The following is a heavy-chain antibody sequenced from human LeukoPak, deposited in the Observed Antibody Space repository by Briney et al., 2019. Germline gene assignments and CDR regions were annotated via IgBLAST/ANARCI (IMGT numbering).Heavy chain of an antibody. CDR2: IKSKTDGGTT. CDR3: TTDASPEVEYSSSAGDY. V-gene: IGHV3-15*01. D-gene: IGHD6-6*01. CDR1: GFTFSNAW. J-gene: IGHJ4*02. Sequence: NPGGSLRLSCAASGFTFSNAWMSWVRQAPGKGLEWVGRIKSKTDGGTTDYAAPVKGRFTISRDDSKNTLYLQMNSLKTEDTAVYYCTTDASPEVEYSSSAGDYWGQGTLVTVSS.